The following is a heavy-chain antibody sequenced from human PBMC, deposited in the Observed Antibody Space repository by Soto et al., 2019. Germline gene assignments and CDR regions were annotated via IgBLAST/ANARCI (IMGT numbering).Heavy chain of an antibody. J-gene: IGHJ6*02. CDR2: ISYDGSDK. D-gene: IGHD2-2*03. Sequence: PGGSLRLSCAVSGFTFSNHGVHWVRQAPGKGLEWVAVISYDGSDKFYAESVKGRFTISRDNSKNTLYLQMNSLRAEDTAVYYCAKDRAERWIFVGYFYYGMDVWGQGTTVTVSS. V-gene: IGHV3-30*18. CDR3: AKDRAERWIFVGYFYYGMDV. CDR1: GFTFSNHG.